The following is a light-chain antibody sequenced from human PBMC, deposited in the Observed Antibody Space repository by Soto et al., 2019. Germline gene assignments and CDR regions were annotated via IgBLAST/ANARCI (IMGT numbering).Light chain of an antibody. CDR1: QSVSNNY. V-gene: IGKV3-11*01. CDR3: QQRGNWPPGFT. CDR2: DTS. J-gene: IGKJ3*01. Sequence: EIVLTQSPGTLSLSPGERATLSCRASQSVSNNYLAWYQQKGGQAPRLLIYDTSNRATGIPARFSGSGSGTDFTLTISSLEPEDFAVYYCQQRGNWPPGFTFGPGTKVDIK.